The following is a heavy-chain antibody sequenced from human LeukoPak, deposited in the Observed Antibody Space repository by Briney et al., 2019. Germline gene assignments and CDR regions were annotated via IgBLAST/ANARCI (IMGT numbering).Heavy chain of an antibody. D-gene: IGHD2-21*01. Sequence: PSETLSLTCTVSGGSISSYYWSWIRQPPGKGLEWIGYISYSGNTNYNPSLKSRVTISVDTSKNQFSLKLRSVTAADTAVYYCARLAFYSYYMDVWGKGTTVTISS. CDR2: ISYSGNT. V-gene: IGHV4-59*01. J-gene: IGHJ6*03. CDR3: ARLAFYSYYMDV. CDR1: GGSISSYY.